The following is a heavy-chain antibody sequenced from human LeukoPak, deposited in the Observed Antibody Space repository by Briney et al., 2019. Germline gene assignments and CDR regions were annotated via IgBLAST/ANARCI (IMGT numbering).Heavy chain of an antibody. CDR3: ARQGYCSTTACYSAAFDI. CDR1: GYTFTGYC. J-gene: IGHJ3*02. Sequence: ASVKVSCKASGYTFTGYCMHWVRQAPGQGLEWMGWINPNSGGTIYAQRFQGRVTVTRDTSSSTAYMELSRLRSDDTAVFYCARQGYCSTTACYSAAFDIWGQGTMVTVSS. V-gene: IGHV1-2*02. CDR2: INPNSGGT. D-gene: IGHD2-2*02.